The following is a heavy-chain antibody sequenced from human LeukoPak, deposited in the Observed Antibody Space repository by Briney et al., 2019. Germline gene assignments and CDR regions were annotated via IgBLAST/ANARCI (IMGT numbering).Heavy chain of an antibody. CDR1: GGSISSYY. V-gene: IGHV4-59*08. CDR2: IYYSGST. D-gene: IGHD6-19*01. Sequence: SETLSLTCTVSGGSISSYYWSWIRQPPGKGLEWIGYIYYSGSTNYNPSLKTRVSISVDTSNNQFSLKLTSVTAADSAVYYCARGSALAFDVWGQGTMVTVSS. J-gene: IGHJ3*01. CDR3: ARGSALAFDV.